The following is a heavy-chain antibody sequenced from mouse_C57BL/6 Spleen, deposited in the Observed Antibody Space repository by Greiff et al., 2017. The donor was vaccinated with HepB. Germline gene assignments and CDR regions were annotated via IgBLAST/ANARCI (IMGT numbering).Heavy chain of an antibody. D-gene: IGHD4-1*01. J-gene: IGHJ2*01. CDR3: TDLGLGY. Sequence: EVQGVESGGGLVQPGGSMKLSCLASGFTFSNYWMNWVRQSPEKGLEWVAQIKLKSDNYATHYAESVKGRFTVSRDDSESSVYLQMNNLRAEDTGMYYCTDLGLGYWGQGTTLTVSS. V-gene: IGHV6-3*01. CDR2: IKLKSDNYAT. CDR1: GFTFSNYW.